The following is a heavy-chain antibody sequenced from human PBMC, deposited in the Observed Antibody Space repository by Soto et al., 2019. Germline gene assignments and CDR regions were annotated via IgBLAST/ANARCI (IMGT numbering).Heavy chain of an antibody. CDR1: GFTFSSYG. D-gene: IGHD6-19*01. Sequence: GGSLRLSCAASGFTFSSYGMHWVRQAPGKGLEWVAVTSYDGSNKYYADSVKGRFTISRDNSKNTLYLQMNSLRAEDTAVYYCAKGCPTHSSGWYYFDYWGQGTLVTVSS. CDR3: AKGCPTHSSGWYYFDY. V-gene: IGHV3-30*18. CDR2: TSYDGSNK. J-gene: IGHJ4*02.